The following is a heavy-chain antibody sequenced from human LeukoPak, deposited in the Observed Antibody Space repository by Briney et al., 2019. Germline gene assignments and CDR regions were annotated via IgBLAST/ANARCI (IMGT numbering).Heavy chain of an antibody. J-gene: IGHJ4*02. V-gene: IGHV3-21*01. D-gene: IGHD3-22*01. CDR3: ARAVWDSSGHLFDY. Sequence: PGGSLRLSCAASGFTFSSYSMNWVRQAPGKGLEWVSSISGSSSYIYYADSVKGRFTISRDNAKNPLYLQMNSLRAEDTAVYYCARAVWDSSGHLFDYWGQGTLVTVSS. CDR2: ISGSSSYI. CDR1: GFTFSSYS.